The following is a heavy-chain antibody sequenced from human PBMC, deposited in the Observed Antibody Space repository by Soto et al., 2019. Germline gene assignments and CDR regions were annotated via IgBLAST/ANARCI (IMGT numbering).Heavy chain of an antibody. J-gene: IGHJ4*02. CDR3: AHRGAVALFDC. CDR2: IYWDDDK. D-gene: IGHD6-19*01. V-gene: IGHV2-5*02. CDR1: GFSLSTSGEG. Sequence: QITLKESGPPLVKPTQTLTLTCTFSGFSLSTSGEGVGWIRQPPGEALEWLALIYWDDDKSYRPSLKRRLTIMKDISKNQVVLRMTNMDPVDTATYYCAHRGAVALFDCWGQGTLVTVSS.